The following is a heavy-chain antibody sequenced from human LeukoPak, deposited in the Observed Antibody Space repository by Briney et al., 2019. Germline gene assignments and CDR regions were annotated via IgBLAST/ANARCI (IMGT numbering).Heavy chain of an antibody. CDR1: GFTLSNAW. V-gene: IGHV3-23*01. Sequence: PGGSLRLSCAASGFTLSNAWMNWVRQAPGKGLEWVSGINGSGGSTYYAGSVKGRFTISRDNSKNTLYLQMNSLRAEDTAVYYCAKPARTDYTDYWGQGTLVTVSS. J-gene: IGHJ4*02. D-gene: IGHD1-14*01. CDR3: AKPARTDYTDY. CDR2: INGSGGST.